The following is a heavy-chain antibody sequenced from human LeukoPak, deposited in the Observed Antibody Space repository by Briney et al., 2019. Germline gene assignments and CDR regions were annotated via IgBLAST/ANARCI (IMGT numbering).Heavy chain of an antibody. V-gene: IGHV4-4*07. CDR3: ARSIFGVVKGDNWFDT. CDR2: IYTSGST. Sequence: SETLSLTCTVSGGSISSYYWSWIRQPAGKGLEWIGRIYTSGSTNYNPSLKSRVTMSVDTSKNQFSLKLSSVTAADTAVYYCARSIFGVVKGDNWFDTWGQGTLVTVSS. CDR1: GGSISSYY. D-gene: IGHD3-3*01. J-gene: IGHJ5*02.